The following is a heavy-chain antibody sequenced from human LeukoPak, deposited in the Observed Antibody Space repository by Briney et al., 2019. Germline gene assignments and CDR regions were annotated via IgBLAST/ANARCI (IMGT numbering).Heavy chain of an antibody. V-gene: IGHV3-7*01. CDR3: ARELAGHYYGSGSSFDY. CDR1: GFTFTYYA. CDR2: TREDGSEK. J-gene: IGHJ4*02. D-gene: IGHD3-10*01. Sequence: GGSLRLSCAASGFTFTYYAMHWVRQAPGKGLEWVANTREDGSEKYYVDSVKGRFTISRDNAKNSLYLQMNSLRAEDTAVYYCARELAGHYYGSGSSFDYWGQGTLVTVSS.